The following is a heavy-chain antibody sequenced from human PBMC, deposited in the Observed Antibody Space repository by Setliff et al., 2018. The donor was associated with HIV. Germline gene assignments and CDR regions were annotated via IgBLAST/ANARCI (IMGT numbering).Heavy chain of an antibody. V-gene: IGHV4-59*11. J-gene: IGHJ5*02. CDR1: GGSMSSHY. CDR2: IYYSGST. CDR3: ATVRVDHNWFDP. Sequence: KPSETLSLTCTVSGGSMSSHYWSWIRQPPGKGLEWIGYIYYSGSTNYNPSLKSRVTISVDTSKNQFSLKLSSVTAADTAVYYCATVRVDHNWFDPWGQGTLVTVAS.